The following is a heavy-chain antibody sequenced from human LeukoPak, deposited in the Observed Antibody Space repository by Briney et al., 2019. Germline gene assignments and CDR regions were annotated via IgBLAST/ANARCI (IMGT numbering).Heavy chain of an antibody. V-gene: IGHV3-48*01. Sequence: GGSLRLSCAASGFTFSTFSMNWIRQAPGKGLEWISYRSNDIIHYADSVKGRFIISRDNAKNSLYLQMNSLRAEDTAVYYCARDLSWSFDYWGQGTLVTVSS. CDR2: RSNDII. CDR3: ARDLSWSFDY. D-gene: IGHD3-10*01. CDR1: GFTFSTFS. J-gene: IGHJ4*02.